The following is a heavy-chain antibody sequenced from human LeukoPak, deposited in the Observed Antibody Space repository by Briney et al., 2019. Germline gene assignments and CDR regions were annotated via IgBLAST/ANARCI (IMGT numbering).Heavy chain of an antibody. J-gene: IGHJ4*02. V-gene: IGHV3-7*03. Sequence: GGSLRLSCAASGFTFSSYWMTWVRQAPGKGLEWVGNIKGDGSEKYYVDSVKGRFTISRDNAKNSLYLQMNSLRAEDTALYYCAREYDSSGYYGFDYWGQGTLVTVSS. CDR3: AREYDSSGYYGFDY. CDR1: GFTFSSYW. D-gene: IGHD3-22*01. CDR2: IKGDGSEK.